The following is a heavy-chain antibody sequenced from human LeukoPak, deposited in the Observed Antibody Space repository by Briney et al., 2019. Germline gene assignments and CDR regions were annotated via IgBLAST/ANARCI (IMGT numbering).Heavy chain of an antibody. V-gene: IGHV3-48*03. CDR3: ARGGSRGSFDY. J-gene: IGHJ4*02. CDR2: ISGSDSTM. CDR1: GFTFRSYE. Sequence: GGSLRLSCSASGFTFRSYEMNWVRQAPGRGLEWISYISGSDSTMYYADSVKGRFTIYRDNAKNSLYLQMKSLRAEDTAVYYCARGGSRGSFDYWGQGTLVTVSS. D-gene: IGHD3-10*01.